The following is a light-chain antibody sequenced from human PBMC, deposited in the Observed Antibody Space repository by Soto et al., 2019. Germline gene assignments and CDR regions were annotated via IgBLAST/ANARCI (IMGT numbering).Light chain of an antibody. CDR2: EVS. V-gene: IGLV2-14*01. J-gene: IGLJ1*01. CDR3: SSYTSSSTLV. Sequence: QSALTQPASVSGSPGQSITISCTGTTSDVGGYNYVSWYQHHPGKAPKLMIYEVSNRPSGDSNLFSGSKSGNTASLTISGLQAEDEADYYCSSYTSSSTLVFGTGTKVTVL. CDR1: TSDVGGYNY.